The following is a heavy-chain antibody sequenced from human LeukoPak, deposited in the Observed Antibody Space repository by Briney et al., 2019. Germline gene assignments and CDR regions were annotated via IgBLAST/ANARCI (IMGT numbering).Heavy chain of an antibody. Sequence: SETLSLTRAVYGGSFSGYYWSWIRQPPGKGLEWFGEINHSGSTNYNPSLKSRVTISVDTSKNQFSLKLSSVTAADTAVYYCARGRSSRITMIVVVPRGYYMDVWGKGTTVTVSS. D-gene: IGHD3-22*01. J-gene: IGHJ6*03. CDR3: ARGRSSRITMIVVVPRGYYMDV. V-gene: IGHV4-34*01. CDR1: GGSFSGYY. CDR2: INHSGST.